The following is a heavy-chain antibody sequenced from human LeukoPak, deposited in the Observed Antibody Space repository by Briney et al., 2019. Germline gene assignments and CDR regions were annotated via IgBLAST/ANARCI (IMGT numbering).Heavy chain of an antibody. CDR2: ISTNGDIT. Sequence: GASLRLSCAASGFTFSSYAMNWVRPAPGKRLEYVSAISTNGDITYYANSLKGRFRIFRDNSKNTVYLQMGSLRAEDMAVYYCARFSLANDYWGQGTLVTVSS. CDR3: ARFSLANDY. J-gene: IGHJ4*02. CDR1: GFTFSSYA. V-gene: IGHV3-64*01.